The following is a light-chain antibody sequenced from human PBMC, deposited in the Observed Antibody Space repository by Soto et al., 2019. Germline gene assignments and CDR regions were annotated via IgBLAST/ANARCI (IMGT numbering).Light chain of an antibody. J-gene: IGLJ3*02. CDR3: APWDDSLSGGV. V-gene: IGLV1-44*01. Sequence: QSVLTQPPSASGTPGQRVIISCSGSNSNIGTYTVNWYQQLPGTAPKLLIYTDYQRPSGVPDRFSGSRSGTSASLAISGLQGGDGGDYYCAPWDDSLSGGVFGGGTK. CDR2: TDY. CDR1: NSNIGTYT.